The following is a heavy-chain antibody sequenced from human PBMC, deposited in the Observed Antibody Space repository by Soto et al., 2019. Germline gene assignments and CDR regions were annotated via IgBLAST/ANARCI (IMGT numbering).Heavy chain of an antibody. D-gene: IGHD6-19*01. CDR2: MSYSGST. Sequence: SETLSLTCTVSGGSISNSNYYWGWIRQSPGKGLERIGSMSYSGSTYYNPSLKSRVTMSVDTSKNQLSLKLTSVTAADTAVYYCARRRYSIGWSTNWFDPWGQGTLVTVSS. CDR3: ARRRYSIGWSTNWFDP. V-gene: IGHV4-39*01. J-gene: IGHJ5*02. CDR1: GGSISNSNYY.